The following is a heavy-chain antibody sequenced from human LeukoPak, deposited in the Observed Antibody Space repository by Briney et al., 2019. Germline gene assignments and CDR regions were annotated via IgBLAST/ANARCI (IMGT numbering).Heavy chain of an antibody. J-gene: IGHJ3*02. CDR3: ARAGAGIAAAGTLAFDI. V-gene: IGHV4-4*07. CDR1: GGSISSYY. CDR2: IYTSGST. D-gene: IGHD6-13*01. Sequence: SETQSLTCTVSGGSISSYYWSWIRQPAGKGLEWIGRIYTSGSTNYNPSLKSRVTMSVDTSKNQFSLKLSSVTAADTAVYYCARAGAGIAAAGTLAFDIWGQGTMVTVSS.